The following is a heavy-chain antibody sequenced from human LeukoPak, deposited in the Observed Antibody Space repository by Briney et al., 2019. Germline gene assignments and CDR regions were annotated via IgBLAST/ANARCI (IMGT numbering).Heavy chain of an antibody. J-gene: IGHJ4*02. CDR3: ARHNNEPYCSSTSCYPYYFDY. Sequence: PSETLSLTCTVSGGSISSSSYYWGWLRQPPGTGLEWIGSIYYSGSTYYNPSLKSRVTISVDTSKNQCSLKLSSVTAADTAVYYCARHNNEPYCSSTSCYPYYFDYWGQGTLVTVSS. D-gene: IGHD2-2*01. V-gene: IGHV4-39*01. CDR2: IYYSGST. CDR1: GGSISSSSYY.